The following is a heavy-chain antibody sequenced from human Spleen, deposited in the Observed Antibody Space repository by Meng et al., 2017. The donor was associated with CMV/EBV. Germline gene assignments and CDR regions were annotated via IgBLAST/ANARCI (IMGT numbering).Heavy chain of an antibody. CDR2: IYTSGST. D-gene: IGHD1-26*01. J-gene: IGHJ4*02. CDR1: GGSISSGSYY. Sequence: QAQLQQWGAGLGKPSQTLSLTCTGSGGSISSGSYYWSWIRQPAGKGLEWIGRIYTSGSTNYNPSLKSRVTISVDTSKNQFSLKLSSVTAADTAVYYCARVGSGSSKNDYWGQGTLVTVSS. CDR3: ARVGSGSSKNDY. V-gene: IGHV4-61*02.